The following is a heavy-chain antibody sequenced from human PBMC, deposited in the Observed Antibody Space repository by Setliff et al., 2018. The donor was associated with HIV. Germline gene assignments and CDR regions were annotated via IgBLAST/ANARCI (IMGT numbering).Heavy chain of an antibody. D-gene: IGHD3-22*01. J-gene: IGHJ6*02. CDR3: ARERSSGYHSYYYHYGMDV. Sequence: PSETLSLTCTVSGGSISSSSYYWGRIRQPPGKGLEWIGSIYYSGSTYYNSSLKSRVTISVDTSKNQFSLKLTSVTAADTAVYYCARERSSGYHSYYYHYGMDVWGQGTTVTVSS. CDR1: GGSISSSSYY. V-gene: IGHV4-39*07. CDR2: IYYSGST.